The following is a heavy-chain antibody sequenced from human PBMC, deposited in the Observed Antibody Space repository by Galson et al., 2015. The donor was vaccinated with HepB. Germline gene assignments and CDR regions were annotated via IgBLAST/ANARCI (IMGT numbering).Heavy chain of an antibody. J-gene: IGHJ6*02. CDR2: ISYDGSNK. V-gene: IGHV3-30*18. CDR3: AKDRVTTWFGGGLDV. D-gene: IGHD3-10*01. CDR1: GFTFSDYG. Sequence: SLRLSCAASGFTFSDYGMHWVRQAPGKGLEWVAVISYDGSNKYFVDSVKGRFTISRDNSKNTLYLQMDSLRAEDTAVYYCAKDRVTTWFGGGLDVWGQGTTVTVSS.